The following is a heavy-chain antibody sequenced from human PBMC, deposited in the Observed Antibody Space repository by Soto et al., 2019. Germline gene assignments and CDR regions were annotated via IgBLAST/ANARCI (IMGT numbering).Heavy chain of an antibody. CDR3: ARDLGGCSAGSCRYNWLDS. D-gene: IGHD2-15*01. CDR1: GDTFTNYA. CDR2: IIPIYGTA. Sequence: QVQLVQSGAEVKKPGSSVKVSCKASGDTFTNYAISWVRQAPGQGLEWMGGIIPIYGTAHYAQKFQDRVTITADTSTSTADMELSSLRPEDTAVYYCARDLGGCSAGSCRYNWLDSWGRGTLVTVSS. V-gene: IGHV1-69*06. J-gene: IGHJ5*01.